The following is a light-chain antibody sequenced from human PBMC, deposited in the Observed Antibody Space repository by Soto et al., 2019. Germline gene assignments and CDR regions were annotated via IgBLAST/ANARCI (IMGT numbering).Light chain of an antibody. CDR3: QTWGPGIRV. Sequence: QLVLTQAPSASASLGASVKLTCTLSSGHSEYAIAWHQQHPGKGPRFLMKVNRDGSHNKGDGIPDRFSGSISGAERYLSISSLQSEDEADYYCQTWGPGIRVFGGGTKLTVL. CDR1: SGHSEYA. V-gene: IGLV4-69*01. CDR2: VNRDGSH. J-gene: IGLJ3*02.